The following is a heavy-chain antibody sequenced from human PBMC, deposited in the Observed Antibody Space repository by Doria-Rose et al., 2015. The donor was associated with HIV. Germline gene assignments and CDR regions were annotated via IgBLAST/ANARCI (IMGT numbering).Heavy chain of an antibody. D-gene: IGHD6-13*01. J-gene: IGHJ4*02. CDR2: IFSGDES. CDR3: ARIKSSRWYHKYYFDS. V-gene: IGHV2-26*01. Sequence: QVQLVQSGPVLVKPTETLTLTCTVSGVSLSSPGMGVSWIRQPPGKALEWLANIFSGDESSYKTSLKSRLTISRGTSKSQVVLTMTDMDPVDTATYYCARIKSSRWYHKYYFDSWGQGTLVIVSA. CDR1: GVSLSSPGMG.